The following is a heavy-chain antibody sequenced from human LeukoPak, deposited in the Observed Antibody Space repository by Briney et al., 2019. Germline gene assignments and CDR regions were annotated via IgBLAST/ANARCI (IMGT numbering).Heavy chain of an antibody. J-gene: IGHJ4*02. Sequence: SETLSLTCTVSGGSISSSSYSWGWIRQPPGKGLEWIGSIYYSGSTYYSPSLKSRVTISVDTSKNQFSLKLSSVTAADTAVYYCARHKITMVRGVPDYWGQRTLVTVSS. CDR3: ARHKITMVRGVPDY. D-gene: IGHD3-10*01. CDR2: IYYSGST. V-gene: IGHV4-39*01. CDR1: GGSISSSSYS.